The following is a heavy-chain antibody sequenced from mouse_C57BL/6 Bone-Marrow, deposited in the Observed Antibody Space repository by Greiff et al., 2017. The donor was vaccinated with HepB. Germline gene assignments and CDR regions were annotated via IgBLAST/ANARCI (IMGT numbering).Heavy chain of an antibody. CDR2: INPSNGGT. Sequence: QVQLQHPGTELVKPGASVKLSCKASGYTFTSYWMHWVKQRPGQGLEWIGNINPSNGGTNYNEKFKSKATLTVDKSSSTAYMQLSSLTSEDSAVYYCARSRNSNYEDNFDYWGQGTTLTVSS. D-gene: IGHD2-5*01. V-gene: IGHV1-53*01. CDR3: ARSRNSNYEDNFDY. J-gene: IGHJ2*01. CDR1: GYTFTSYW.